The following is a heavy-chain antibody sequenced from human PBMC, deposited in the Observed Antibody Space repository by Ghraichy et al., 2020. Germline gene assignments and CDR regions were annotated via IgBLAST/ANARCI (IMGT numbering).Heavy chain of an antibody. CDR3: AKVVAAATFYNYYGMDV. CDR1: GFTFSNYA. Sequence: GGSLNISCAASGFTFSNYAMTWVRQAPGKGLEWVSIISGSGTNTYYADSVKGRFTFSRDNSKNTLYLQMNSLRAEDTALYYCAKVVAAATFYNYYGMDVWGLGTTVTVSS. D-gene: IGHD2-15*01. CDR2: ISGSGTNT. J-gene: IGHJ6*02. V-gene: IGHV3-23*01.